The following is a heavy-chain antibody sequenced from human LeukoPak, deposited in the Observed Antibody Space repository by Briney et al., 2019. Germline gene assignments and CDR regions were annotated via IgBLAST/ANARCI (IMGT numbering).Heavy chain of an antibody. CDR2: IYSDNT. CDR3: ARRAGAYSHPYDY. CDR1: GFTVSTNS. Sequence: GGSLRLSCTVSGFTVSTNSMSWVRQAPGKGLEWVSFIYSDNTHYSDSVQGRFTISRDNSKNTLYLQMNSLRAEDTAVYYCARRAGAYSHPYDYWGQGTLVTVSS. D-gene: IGHD4/OR15-4a*01. V-gene: IGHV3-53*01. J-gene: IGHJ4*02.